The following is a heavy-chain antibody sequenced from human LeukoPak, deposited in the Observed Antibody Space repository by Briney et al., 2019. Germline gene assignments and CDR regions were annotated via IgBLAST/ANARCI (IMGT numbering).Heavy chain of an antibody. D-gene: IGHD3-10*01. Sequence: SVKVSCKASGGTFSSYAISWVRQAPGQGLEWMGGIIPIFGTANYAQKFQGRVTITADESTSTAYMELSGLRSEDTAVYYCARVPLSSGSATAPDAFDIWGQGTMVTVSS. CDR3: ARVPLSSGSATAPDAFDI. CDR1: GGTFSSYA. V-gene: IGHV1-69*13. J-gene: IGHJ3*02. CDR2: IIPIFGTA.